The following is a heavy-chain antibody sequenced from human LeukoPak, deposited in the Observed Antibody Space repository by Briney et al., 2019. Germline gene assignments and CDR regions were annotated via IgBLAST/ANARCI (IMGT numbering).Heavy chain of an antibody. D-gene: IGHD3-22*01. CDR3: ARDKIGRLNSSGYPHY. J-gene: IGHJ4*02. CDR2: INPNSGGT. Sequence: ASVKVSCKASGYTFTGYYMHWVRQAPGQGLEWMGWINPNSGGTNYAQKFRGRVTMTRDTSISTAYMELSRLRSDDTAVYYCARDKIGRLNSSGYPHYWGQGTLVTVSS. V-gene: IGHV1-2*02. CDR1: GYTFTGYY.